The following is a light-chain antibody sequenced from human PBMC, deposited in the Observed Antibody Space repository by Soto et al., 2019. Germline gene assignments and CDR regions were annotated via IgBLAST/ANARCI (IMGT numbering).Light chain of an antibody. J-gene: IGKJ5*01. Sequence: EIVMTQSPGTLSVSPGERATLSCWASQSVSSKLAWYQHKPGRAPRLLIYDSSTRATDIPARFSGSGSGADFTLTISSLQSEDFAVYYCQQYNRWPITFGQGTRLDIK. CDR2: DSS. V-gene: IGKV3-15*01. CDR1: QSVSSK. CDR3: QQYNRWPIT.